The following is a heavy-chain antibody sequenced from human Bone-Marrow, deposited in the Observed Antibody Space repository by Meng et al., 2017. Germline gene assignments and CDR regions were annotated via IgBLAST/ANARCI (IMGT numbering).Heavy chain of an antibody. V-gene: IGHV3-20*04. Sequence: GESLKISCTASGFALDDYGMSWVRQVPGMGLEWVSGITWNGGSTGYADSVKGRFIISRDNAKNSLYLQMNSLRAEDTALYYCSRAHGSGRYYFEAFHVWGQGTMVTVSS. CDR2: ITWNGGST. J-gene: IGHJ3*01. CDR1: GFALDDYG. CDR3: SRAHGSGRYYFEAFHV. D-gene: IGHD3-10*01.